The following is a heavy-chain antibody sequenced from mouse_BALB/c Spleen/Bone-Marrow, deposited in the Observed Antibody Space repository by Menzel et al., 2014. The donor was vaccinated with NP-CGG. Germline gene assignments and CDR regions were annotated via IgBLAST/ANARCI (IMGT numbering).Heavy chain of an antibody. CDR1: GYAFTNYL. CDR3: ARSRGYDVGPFAF. CDR2: INPGSGSS. J-gene: IGHJ3*01. D-gene: IGHD2-2*01. Sequence: FQLQQSGAELVRPGTSVKVSCKASGYAFTNYLIEWVKQRPGQGLEWIGVINPGSGSSNYNENFKGKATLTADRSSSTAYMLLSSLTSDDPAVYFCARSRGYDVGPFAFWGQGTLVTVSA. V-gene: IGHV1-54*01.